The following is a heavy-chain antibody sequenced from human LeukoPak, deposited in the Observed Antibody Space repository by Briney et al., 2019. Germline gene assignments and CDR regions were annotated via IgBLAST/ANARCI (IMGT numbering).Heavy chain of an antibody. CDR3: ARGIRVRDVYYYGMDV. V-gene: IGHV4-59*01. Sequence: SETLSLTCTVSGDSISSYYWSWIRQPPGKGLEWIGYIYYSGSTNYNPSLKSRVTISVDTSKNQFSLKLSSVTAADTAVYYCARGIRVRDVYYYGMDVWGQGTTVTVSS. D-gene: IGHD3-10*01. CDR1: GDSISSYY. CDR2: IYYSGST. J-gene: IGHJ6*02.